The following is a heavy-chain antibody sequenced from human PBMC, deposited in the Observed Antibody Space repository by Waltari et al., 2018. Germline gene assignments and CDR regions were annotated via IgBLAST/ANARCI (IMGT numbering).Heavy chain of an antibody. CDR3: ASRIAAAGTKFGY. Sequence: QVQLQQWGAGLLKPSETLSLTCAVYGGSFSGYYWSWIRQPPGKGLEWIGEINHSGSTNYNPSLKSRVTISVDTSKNQFSLKLSSVTAADTAVYYCASRIAAAGTKFGYWGQGTLVTVSS. D-gene: IGHD6-13*01. J-gene: IGHJ4*02. CDR1: GGSFSGYY. CDR2: INHSGST. V-gene: IGHV4-34*01.